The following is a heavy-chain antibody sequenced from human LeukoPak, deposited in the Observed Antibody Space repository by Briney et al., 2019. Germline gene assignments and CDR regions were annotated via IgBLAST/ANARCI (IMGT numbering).Heavy chain of an antibody. V-gene: IGHV6-1*01. J-gene: IGHJ6*04. Sequence: SQTLSPTCTISGDSVSSNSAAWNWIRQSPSRGLEWLGRTYYRSKWYNDYAVSVKSRITINPDTSKNQFSLQLNSVTPEDTAVYYCARDQLLSSGKPYYYYGMDVWGKGTTVTVSS. CDR1: GDSVSSNSAA. D-gene: IGHD2-2*01. CDR3: ARDQLLSSGKPYYYYGMDV. CDR2: TYYRSKWYN.